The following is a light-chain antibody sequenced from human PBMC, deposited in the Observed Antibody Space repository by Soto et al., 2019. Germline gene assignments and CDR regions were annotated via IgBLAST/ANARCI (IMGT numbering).Light chain of an antibody. CDR2: GAS. CDR3: QQYSNSPET. V-gene: IGKV3-20*01. CDR1: QSVSSNY. Sequence: EIVLTQSPDTLSLSPGERVTLSCRASQSVSSNYLAWYQQKPGQAPRLLIYGASSRATGIPDRFSGSGSGTDFTLAISRLEPEDFAVYYCQQYSNSPETFGPGTKVDIK. J-gene: IGKJ3*01.